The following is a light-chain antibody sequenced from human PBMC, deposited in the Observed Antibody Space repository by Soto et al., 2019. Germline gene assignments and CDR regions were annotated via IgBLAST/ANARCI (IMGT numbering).Light chain of an antibody. CDR2: WAS. CDR3: QQYYGTPLT. V-gene: IGKV4-1*01. CDR1: QSVLYSSNNKDY. J-gene: IGKJ4*01. Sequence: DIVMTQSPDSLAVSLGERATINCKSSQSVLYSSNNKDYLAWYQQKPGQSPKLLIYWASTRESGVPDRFSGSGSGPDFTLTISRLQAEDVAVYYCQQYYGTPLTFGGGTKVEIK.